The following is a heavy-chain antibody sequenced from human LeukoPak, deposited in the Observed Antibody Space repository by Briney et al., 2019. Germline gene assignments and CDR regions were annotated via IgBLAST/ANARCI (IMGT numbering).Heavy chain of an antibody. Sequence: ASVKLSCNVSGYTLTELSMHWVRQAPGKGFEWMGGFDPEDGETIYTQKFQGRVTMTEDTSTDTAYMELSRLRSEDTAVYYCAAPTSGYWGQGTLVTVSS. CDR2: FDPEDGET. V-gene: IGHV1-24*01. CDR3: AAPTSGY. J-gene: IGHJ4*02. CDR1: GYTLTELS.